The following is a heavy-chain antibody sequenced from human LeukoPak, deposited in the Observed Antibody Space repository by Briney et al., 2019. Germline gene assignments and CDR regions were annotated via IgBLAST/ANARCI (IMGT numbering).Heavy chain of an antibody. J-gene: IGHJ4*02. V-gene: IGHV3-30-3*01. CDR2: ISYDGSNK. Sequence: PGGSLRLSCAASGFTFSGYAMHWVRQAPGKGLEWVAVISYDGSNKYYADSVKGRFTISRDNSKNTLYLQMNSLRAEDTAVYYCARGESYPDYWGQGTLVTVSS. CDR3: ARGESYPDY. CDR1: GFTFSGYA. D-gene: IGHD3-10*01.